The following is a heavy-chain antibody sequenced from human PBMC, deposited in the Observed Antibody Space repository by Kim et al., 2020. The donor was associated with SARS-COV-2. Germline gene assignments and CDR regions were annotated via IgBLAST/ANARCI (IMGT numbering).Heavy chain of an antibody. Sequence: TIYYTDSVKGRFTISRDNAKSSLYLQMNSLRAEDTAVYYCARPPLTGSPPWGQGTLVTVSS. CDR3: ARPPLTGSPP. CDR2: TI. V-gene: IGHV3-48*03. J-gene: IGHJ4*02. D-gene: IGHD3-9*01.